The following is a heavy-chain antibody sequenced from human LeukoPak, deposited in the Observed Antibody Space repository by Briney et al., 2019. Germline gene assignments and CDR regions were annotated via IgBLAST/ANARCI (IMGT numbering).Heavy chain of an antibody. CDR3: ARASGPTMADLDY. D-gene: IGHD5-12*01. CDR2: MNPNSGNT. CDR1: GYTFTSHD. J-gene: IGHJ4*02. Sequence: ASVKVSCKASGYTFTSHDINWVRQATGQGLEWMGWMNPNSGNTGYAQKFQGRVTMTRNTSISTAYMELSSLRSEDTAVYYCARASGPTMADLDYWGQGTLVTVSS. V-gene: IGHV1-8*01.